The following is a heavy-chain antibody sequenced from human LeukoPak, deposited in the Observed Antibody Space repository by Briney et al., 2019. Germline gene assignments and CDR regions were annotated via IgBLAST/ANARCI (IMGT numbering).Heavy chain of an antibody. CDR3: ARGWGYFDY. CDR2: IYSSGST. V-gene: IGHV4-59*08. Sequence: SETLSLTCTVSGGSISSYSWTWIRQPPGKGLEWIANIYSSGSTDYNPSLKSRVTISVHTSKSQLSLKLNSVTAADTAVYYCARGWGYFDYWGQGTPVTVSS. J-gene: IGHJ4*02. CDR1: GGSISSYS. D-gene: IGHD7-27*01.